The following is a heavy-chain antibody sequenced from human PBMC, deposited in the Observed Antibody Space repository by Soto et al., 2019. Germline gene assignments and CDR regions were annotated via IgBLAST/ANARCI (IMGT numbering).Heavy chain of an antibody. Sequence: PGGSLRLSCAASGFTFSSYAMSWVRQAPGKGLGWVSAISGSGGSTYYADSVKGRFTISRDNSKNTLYLQMNSLRAEDTAVYYSAKDPRVVAGLFDYWGQGTLVTVSS. CDR1: GFTFSSYA. D-gene: IGHD6-19*01. V-gene: IGHV3-23*01. CDR2: ISGSGGST. J-gene: IGHJ4*02. CDR3: AKDPRVVAGLFDY.